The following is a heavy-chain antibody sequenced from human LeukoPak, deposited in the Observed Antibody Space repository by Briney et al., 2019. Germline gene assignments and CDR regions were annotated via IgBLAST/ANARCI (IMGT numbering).Heavy chain of an antibody. CDR1: GGSFSGYY. CDR2: INHSGST. J-gene: IGHJ5*02. Sequence: SETLSLTCAVYGGSFSGYYWSWIRQPPGKGLEWIGEINHSGSTNYNPFLKSRVTISVDTSKNQFSLKLSSVTAADTAVYYCARASMVRGVTINWFDPWGQGTLVTVSS. D-gene: IGHD3-10*01. V-gene: IGHV4-34*01. CDR3: ARASMVRGVTINWFDP.